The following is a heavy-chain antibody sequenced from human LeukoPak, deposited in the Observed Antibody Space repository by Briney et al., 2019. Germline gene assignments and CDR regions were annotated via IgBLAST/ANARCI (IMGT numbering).Heavy chain of an antibody. J-gene: IGHJ4*02. Sequence: GGSLRLSCAASGFTFSDYYMSWIRQAPGKGLEWVSTIKGIGPTTYYADSLKGRFTISRDNAKNTVHLQMNSLRVEDTAIYFCAGAYSAYDPFDYWGQGILVTVSS. CDR1: GFTFSDYY. CDR3: AGAYSAYDPFDY. D-gene: IGHD5-12*01. CDR2: IKGIGPTT. V-gene: IGHV3-11*04.